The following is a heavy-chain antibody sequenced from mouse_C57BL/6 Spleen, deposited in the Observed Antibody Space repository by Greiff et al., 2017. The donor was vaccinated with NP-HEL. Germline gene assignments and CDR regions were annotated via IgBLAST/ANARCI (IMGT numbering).Heavy chain of an antibody. CDR3: ASTGTGYFDV. CDR2: IDPSDSYT. Sequence: VQLQQPGAELVRPGTSVKLSCKASGYTFTSYWMHWVKQRPGQGLEWIGVIDPSDSYTNYNQKFKGKATLTVDTSSSTAYMQLSSLTSEDSAVYYCASTGTGYFDVWGTGTTVTVSS. D-gene: IGHD4-1*01. J-gene: IGHJ1*03. V-gene: IGHV1-59*01. CDR1: GYTFTSYW.